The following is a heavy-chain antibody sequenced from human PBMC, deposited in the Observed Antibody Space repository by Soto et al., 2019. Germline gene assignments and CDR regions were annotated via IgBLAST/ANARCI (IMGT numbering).Heavy chain of an antibody. V-gene: IGHV4-59*01. CDR1: GGSISNYY. CDR3: ARDFDPGAWFDP. J-gene: IGHJ5*02. D-gene: IGHD1-26*01. CDR2: IYYSGST. Sequence: SETLSLTCTVSGGSISNYYWSWIRQPPGKGLEWIGYIYYSGSTNYNPSLKSRVTISVDTSKNQFSLKLSSVTAADTAVYYCARDFDPGAWFDPWGQGTLVTVSS.